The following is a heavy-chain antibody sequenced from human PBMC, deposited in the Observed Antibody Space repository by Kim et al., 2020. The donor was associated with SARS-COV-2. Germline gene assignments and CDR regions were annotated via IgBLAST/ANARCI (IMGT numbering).Heavy chain of an antibody. CDR1: GYTFTGYY. CDR2: INPNSGGT. J-gene: IGHJ4*02. Sequence: ASVKVSCKASGYTFTGYYMHWVRQAPGQGLEWMGWINPNSGGTNYAQKFQGRVTMTRDTSISTAYMELSRLRSDDTAVYYCARAEYNWNYASYYFDYWGQGTLVTVSS. D-gene: IGHD1-7*01. V-gene: IGHV1-2*02. CDR3: ARAEYNWNYASYYFDY.